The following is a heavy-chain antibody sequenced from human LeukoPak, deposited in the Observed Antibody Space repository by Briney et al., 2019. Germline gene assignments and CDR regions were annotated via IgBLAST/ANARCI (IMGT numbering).Heavy chain of an antibody. V-gene: IGHV4-31*03. Sequence: SETLSLTCTVSGDSISSGDYYWTWIRQHPGKGLEGIGCIYYSGSTYYNLSLKSRVIISADTSKNHFSLKLSSVTAADTAVYYCARVREATIAPFFDYWGQGILVTVSS. CDR1: GDSISSGDYY. J-gene: IGHJ4*02. CDR3: ARVREATIAPFFDY. D-gene: IGHD6-13*01. CDR2: IYYSGST.